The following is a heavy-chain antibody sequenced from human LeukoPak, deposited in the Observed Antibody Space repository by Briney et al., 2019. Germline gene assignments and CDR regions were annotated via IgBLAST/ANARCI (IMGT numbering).Heavy chain of an antibody. CDR1: GGSISSGSYY. D-gene: IGHD6-6*01. CDR2: VYTSGTA. J-gene: IGHJ4*02. V-gene: IGHV4-61*02. CDR3: ARDRSDTIFDY. Sequence: PSQTLSLTCTVSGGSISSGSYYWPWIRQPAGKGLEWIGRVYTSGTANYNPSLQSRVTISVDTSKNQFSLRLSSVTAADTAVYYCARDRSDTIFDYWGQGTLVTVSS.